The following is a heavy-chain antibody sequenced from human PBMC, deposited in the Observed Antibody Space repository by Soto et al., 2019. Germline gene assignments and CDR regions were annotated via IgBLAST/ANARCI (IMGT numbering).Heavy chain of an antibody. V-gene: IGHV3-21*01. CDR2: ISGSGSYI. CDR3: GRDYYYDRSGYSPLDY. Sequence: GGSRRLSCAASGFTFSSYSMNWVRQAPGKGLEWVSSISGSGSYISYADSVKGRFTISRDNAKNSLDLQMNSLRAEDTAVYYCGRDYYYDRSGYSPLDYWGQGTLVTVSS. CDR1: GFTFSSYS. J-gene: IGHJ4*02. D-gene: IGHD3-22*01.